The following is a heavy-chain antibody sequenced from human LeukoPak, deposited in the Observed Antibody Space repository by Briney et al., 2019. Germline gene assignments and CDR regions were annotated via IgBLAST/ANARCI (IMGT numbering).Heavy chain of an antibody. CDR2: IKPNNGDT. Sequence: GAAVKISCQASGYTFTGQWMHWVRPAPGQGPACMGWIKPNNGDTTYSQKFQGRVTITRDTASSPVYMELSELESDDTAVYFCTTGAYQYFDHWGQGTLVTVSS. CDR3: TTGAYQYFDH. D-gene: IGHD1-26*01. J-gene: IGHJ4*02. CDR1: GYTFTGQW. V-gene: IGHV1-2*02.